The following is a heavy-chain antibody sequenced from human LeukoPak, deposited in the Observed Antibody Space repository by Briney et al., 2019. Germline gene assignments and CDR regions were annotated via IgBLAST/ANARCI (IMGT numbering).Heavy chain of an antibody. D-gene: IGHD3-10*01. V-gene: IGHV3-48*01. Sequence: GGSLRLSCAASGFTFSGYSMNWVRQAPGQGLEWVSYISSSSSTIYYADSVKGRFTISRDNSKNTLYVQLNSLRAEDTAVYYCAKGHYYGSGSLDYWGQGTLVTVSS. CDR2: ISSSSSTI. CDR3: AKGHYYGSGSLDY. CDR1: GFTFSGYS. J-gene: IGHJ4*02.